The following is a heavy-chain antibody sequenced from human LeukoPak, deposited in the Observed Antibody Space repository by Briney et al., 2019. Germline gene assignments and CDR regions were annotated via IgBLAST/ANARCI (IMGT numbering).Heavy chain of an antibody. CDR2: IYSGGST. Sequence: GGSLRLSCAASGFTVSSNYMSWVRQAPGKGLEWVSVIYSGGSTCYADSAKGRFTISRDNSKNTLYLQMNSLRAEDTAVYYCARDLARSVKSAFDIWGQGTMVTVSS. CDR1: GFTVSSNY. J-gene: IGHJ3*02. CDR3: ARDLARSVKSAFDI. D-gene: IGHD4-17*01. V-gene: IGHV3-66*02.